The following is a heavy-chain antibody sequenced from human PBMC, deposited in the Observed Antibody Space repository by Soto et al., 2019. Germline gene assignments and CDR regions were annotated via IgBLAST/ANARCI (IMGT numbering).Heavy chain of an antibody. Sequence: GSLRLCCSASGFTFSSYAMHWVRQAPGKGLEYVSAISSNGGSTYYADSVKGRFTISRDNSKNPLYLQMSSLRAEDTAVYYCVKDLSGIAAAGSYYWGQGTLVTVSS. CDR1: GFTFSSYA. D-gene: IGHD6-13*01. J-gene: IGHJ4*02. CDR2: ISSNGGST. CDR3: VKDLSGIAAAGSYY. V-gene: IGHV3-64D*06.